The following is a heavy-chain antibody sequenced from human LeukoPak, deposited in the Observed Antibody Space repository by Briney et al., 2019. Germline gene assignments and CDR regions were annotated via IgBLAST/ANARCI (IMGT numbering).Heavy chain of an antibody. D-gene: IGHD6-19*01. V-gene: IGHV4-39*01. CDR3: AQCSGDSRGASDY. J-gene: IGHJ4*02. Sequence: SETLSLTCTVSGGSISSSSYYWGWIRQPPGKGLEWIGSIYYSGSTYYNPSLKSRVTISVDTSKNQFSLKLSSVTAADTAVYYCAQCSGDSRGASDYWGQGTPVTVSS. CDR1: GGSISSSSYY. CDR2: IYYSGST.